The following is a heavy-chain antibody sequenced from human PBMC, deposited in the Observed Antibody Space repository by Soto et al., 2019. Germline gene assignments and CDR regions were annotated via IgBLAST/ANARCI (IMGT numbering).Heavy chain of an antibody. D-gene: IGHD3-10*01. Sequence: DVQLLESGGGLLQPGGSLRLSCADSGFIFSAFDRSWVRQAPGKGLEWVSSISGGTYYADSVKGRFTISRDNSKNTLYLQMNGLRAEDTDVYYCAIGGTGGPLGHWGQGTLVTVSS. CDR2: ISGGT. CDR3: AIGGTGGPLGH. V-gene: IGHV3-23*01. J-gene: IGHJ4*02. CDR1: GFIFSAFD.